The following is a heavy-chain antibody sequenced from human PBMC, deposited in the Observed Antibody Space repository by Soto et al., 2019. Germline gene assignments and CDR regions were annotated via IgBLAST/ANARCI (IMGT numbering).Heavy chain of an antibody. CDR1: GGSVSSGVYY. V-gene: IGHV4-31*03. Sequence: SETLSLTCTVSGGSVSSGVYYWIWIRQHPGTGLDWIGYIYYSGTTYFNPSLKSRASISLDTSKNEFSLKLTSVTAADTAVYYCARRALPQCINGVCYKDGFWDYWGQGALVTVSS. J-gene: IGHJ4*02. CDR2: IYYSGTT. CDR3: ARRALPQCINGVCYKDGFWDY. D-gene: IGHD2-8*01.